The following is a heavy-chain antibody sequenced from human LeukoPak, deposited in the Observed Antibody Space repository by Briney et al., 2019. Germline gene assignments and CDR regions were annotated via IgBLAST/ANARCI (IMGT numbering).Heavy chain of an antibody. Sequence: PGGSLRLSCTASGFTFSGRYMDWVRQAPGKGLEWVGRSRDRADGCTTEYAASVRGRFTISRDDSETSMYLQMNSLKTEDSAVYYCTRGGTSSVAYYYHMDVWGQGTTVTVSS. V-gene: IGHV3-72*01. CDR3: TRGGTSSVAYYYHMDV. CDR2: SRDRADGCTT. D-gene: IGHD1-26*01. J-gene: IGHJ6*02. CDR1: GFTFSGRY.